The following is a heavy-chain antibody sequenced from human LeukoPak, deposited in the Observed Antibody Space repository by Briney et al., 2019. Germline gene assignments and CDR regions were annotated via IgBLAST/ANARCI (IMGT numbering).Heavy chain of an antibody. CDR3: ASGGSGWRTFDY. J-gene: IGHJ4*02. D-gene: IGHD6-19*01. CDR1: GGSFSGYY. CDR2: INHSGST. Sequence: PSETLSLTCAVYGGSFSGYYWSWIRQPPGKGLEWIGEINHSGSTNYNPSLKSRVTISVDTSKNQFSLKLSSVTAADTAVYYCASGGSGWRTFDYWGQGTLVTVSS. V-gene: IGHV4-34*01.